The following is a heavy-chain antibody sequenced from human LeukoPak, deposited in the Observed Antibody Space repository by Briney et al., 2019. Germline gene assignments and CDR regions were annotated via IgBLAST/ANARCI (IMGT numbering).Heavy chain of an antibody. Sequence: GRSLRLSCAASGFTFSNYGMHWVRQAPGKGLEWVAVISYDGSNKYYTDSVKGRFTISRDNSKNTLYLQMNSLRAEDTAVYYCAKDRTAGYDGLVDYWGQGTLVTVSP. J-gene: IGHJ4*02. CDR2: ISYDGSNK. CDR3: AKDRTAGYDGLVDY. V-gene: IGHV3-30*18. CDR1: GFTFSNYG. D-gene: IGHD5-12*01.